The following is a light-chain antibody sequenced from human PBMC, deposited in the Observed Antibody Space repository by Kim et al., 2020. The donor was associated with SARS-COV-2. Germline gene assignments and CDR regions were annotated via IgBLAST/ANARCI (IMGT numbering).Light chain of an antibody. CDR3: QKYNSAPWT. J-gene: IGKJ1*01. Sequence: DIQMTQSPSSLSASVGDGVTITCRASQGINSDLAWYQQRPGKVPKLLLYGASTLQSGVPSRFSGSGSGTDFTLTISSLQPEDVATYYCQKYNSAPWTFGQGTKVEI. CDR2: GAS. V-gene: IGKV1-27*01. CDR1: QGINSD.